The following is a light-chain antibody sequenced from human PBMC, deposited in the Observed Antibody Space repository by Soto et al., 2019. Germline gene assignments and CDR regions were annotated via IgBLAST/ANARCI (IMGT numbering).Light chain of an antibody. CDR2: GAS. V-gene: IGKV3-20*01. CDR3: QKYGSSPWT. Sequence: ETVLTQSPGTLSLSPGERATLSCRASQTIMSNYLAWYRQTPGQAPRLLIYGASNRATGIADRFSGSGSGTDVTLIISRLEPEDFALYYCQKYGSSPWTFGQGTKVEIK. J-gene: IGKJ1*01. CDR1: QTIMSNY.